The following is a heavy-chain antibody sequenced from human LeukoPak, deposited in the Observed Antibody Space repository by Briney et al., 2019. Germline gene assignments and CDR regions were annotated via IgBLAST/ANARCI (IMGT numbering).Heavy chain of an antibody. CDR2: ISYDGSNK. J-gene: IGHJ4*02. D-gene: IGHD2-21*02. V-gene: IGHV3-30*01. CDR3: ARDWSYCGGDCHTLDY. Sequence: GGYLRLSCAASGFTFSSYAMHWVRQAPGKGLEWVAVISYDGSNKYYADSVKGRFTISRDNSKNTLYLQMNRLRVEDTAVYYCARDWSYCGGDCHTLDYWGQGTLVTVSS. CDR1: GFTFSSYA.